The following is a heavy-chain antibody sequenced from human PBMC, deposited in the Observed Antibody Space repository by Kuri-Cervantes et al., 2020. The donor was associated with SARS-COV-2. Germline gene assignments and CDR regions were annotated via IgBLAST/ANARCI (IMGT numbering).Heavy chain of an antibody. CDR3: ARQLMTTVTRGPYYFDY. CDR1: GGSFSGYY. D-gene: IGHD4-17*01. Sequence: GSLRLSCAVYGGSFSGYYWSWIRQPPGKGLEWIGEINHSGSTNYNPSLKSRVTVSVDTSKNQFSLKLSSVTAADTAVYYCARQLMTTVTRGPYYFDYWGQGTLVTVSS. J-gene: IGHJ4*02. CDR2: INHSGST. V-gene: IGHV4-34*01.